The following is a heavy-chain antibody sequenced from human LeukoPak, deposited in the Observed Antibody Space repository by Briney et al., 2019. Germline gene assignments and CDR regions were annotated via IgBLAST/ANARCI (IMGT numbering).Heavy chain of an antibody. V-gene: IGHV4-34*01. J-gene: IGHJ5*02. CDR1: GGSFSGYY. Sequence: SETLSLTCAVYGGSFSGYYWSWIRQPPGKGLEWIGEINHSGSTNYNPSLKSRVTISVDTSTNQFSPKLSPVTAAATAVYYCARGSAARPWSQGTLVTASS. D-gene: IGHD6-13*01. CDR2: INHSGST. CDR3: ARGSAARP.